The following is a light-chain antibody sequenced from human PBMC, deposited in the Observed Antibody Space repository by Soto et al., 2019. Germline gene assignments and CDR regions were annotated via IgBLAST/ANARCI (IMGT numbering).Light chain of an antibody. V-gene: IGLV1-44*01. CDR2: ANN. CDR1: RSNIAVNS. CDR3: AAWDDSLNGLV. Sequence: QPVLTQPPSASGTPGQRVSISCSGARSNIAVNSVDWYQQLPGTAPKVLIYANNQRPSGVPDRFSGSKSGTSASLAINGLQSDDEAHYFCAAWDDSLNGLVFGGGTKLTVL. J-gene: IGLJ2*01.